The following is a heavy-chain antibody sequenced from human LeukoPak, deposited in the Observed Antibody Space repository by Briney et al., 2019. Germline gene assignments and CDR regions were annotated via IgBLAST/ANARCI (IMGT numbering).Heavy chain of an antibody. CDR2: INPNGGGT. V-gene: IGHV1-2*02. CDR1: GYTFTDYY. D-gene: IGHD4-11*01. J-gene: IGHJ5*02. Sequence: ASVKVSCKASGYTFTDYYIHWVRQAPGQGLEWMGWINPNGGGTNYAQKLQGRVTMTRDTSINTAYMELSRLRSDDTAVYYCAREGRSNYVRDWFDPWGQGTLVAVSS. CDR3: AREGRSNYVRDWFDP.